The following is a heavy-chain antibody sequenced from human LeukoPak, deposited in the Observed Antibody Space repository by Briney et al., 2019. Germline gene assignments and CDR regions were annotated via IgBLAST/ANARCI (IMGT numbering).Heavy chain of an antibody. CDR3: ARDGGLHTNFDY. V-gene: IGHV3-7*01. CDR2: TKPDGSAE. D-gene: IGHD2-15*01. CDR1: GFSFRNYW. Sequence: GGSLRLSCAASGFSFRNYWMGWVRQAPGKGLEWVANTKPDGSAEYYADSVRGRFSTSRDNANNLLYLQMNSLRAEDTAVYYCARDGGLHTNFDYWAREPWSPSPQ. J-gene: IGHJ4*02.